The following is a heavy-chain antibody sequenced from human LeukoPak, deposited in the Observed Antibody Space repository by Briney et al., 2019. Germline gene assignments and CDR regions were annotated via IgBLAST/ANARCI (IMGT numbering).Heavy chain of an antibody. CDR1: GFTFTRYA. V-gene: IGHV3-23*01. D-gene: IGHD6-13*01. CDR2: MSGSGGKT. J-gene: IGHJ4*02. CDR3: AKNRGYCSSWFFDD. Sequence: GGSLRLSCAASGFTFTRYAMSWVRQAPGEGLEWVSAMSGSGGKTYYADPVKGRFTISRDNSRDTVYLQMSGLRGEDTAVYYCAKNRGYCSSWFFDDWGQGTLVTVSS.